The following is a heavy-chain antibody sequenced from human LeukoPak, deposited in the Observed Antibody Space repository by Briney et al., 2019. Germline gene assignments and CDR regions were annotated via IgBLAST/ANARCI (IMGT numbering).Heavy chain of an antibody. D-gene: IGHD4-4*01. CDR3: ARDQAYSNYWFDP. CDR1: GFTLSSYW. J-gene: IGHJ5*02. CDR2: IYTSGST. V-gene: IGHV4-4*07. Sequence: GSLRLSCAASGFTLSSYWMSWIRQPAGKGLEWIGRIYTSGSTNYNPSLKSRVTMSVDTSKNQFSLKLSSVTAADTAVYYCARDQAYSNYWFDPWGQGTLVTVSS.